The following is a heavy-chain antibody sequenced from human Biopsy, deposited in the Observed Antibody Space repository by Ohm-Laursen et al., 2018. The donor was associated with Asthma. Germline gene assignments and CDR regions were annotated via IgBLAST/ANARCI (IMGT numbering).Heavy chain of an antibody. CDR1: GDILSSFG. D-gene: IGHD4-17*01. CDR3: ARGGYYGDRRYHNGLDV. V-gene: IGHV1-69*13. Sequence: SVKVSCKAHGDILSSFGIKWVRKAPGQGLEWMGGVIPIYGTTHTAQKFQGRVTITADESTSTAYMELTSLRKEDTAVYYWARGGYYGDRRYHNGLDVWGQGTTVTVSS. CDR2: VIPIYGTT. J-gene: IGHJ6*02.